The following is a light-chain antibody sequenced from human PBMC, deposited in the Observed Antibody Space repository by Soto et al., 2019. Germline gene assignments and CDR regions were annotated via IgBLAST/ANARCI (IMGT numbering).Light chain of an antibody. CDR1: SSNIGSNY. Sequence: QSALTQPPSASGTPGQRVTISCSGSSSNIGSNYVYWYQQLPGTAHKLLIYRNNQRPSGVPDRFSGSKSGTSASLAISGLRSEDEADYYCAAWDDSLSGPGNVVFGGGTKLTVL. CDR3: AAWDDSLSGPGNVV. CDR2: RNN. J-gene: IGLJ2*01. V-gene: IGLV1-47*01.